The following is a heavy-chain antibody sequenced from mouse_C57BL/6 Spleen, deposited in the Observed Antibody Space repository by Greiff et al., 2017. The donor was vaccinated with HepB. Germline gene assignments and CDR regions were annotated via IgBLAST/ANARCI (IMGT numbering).Heavy chain of an antibody. CDR2: INYDGSST. Sequence: EVKLVESEGGLVQPGSSMKLSCTASGFTFSDYYMAWVRQVPEKGLEWVANINYDGSSTYYLDSLKSRFIISRDNAKNILYLQMSSLKSEDTATYYCAREGAYYSNYDYAMDYWGQGTSVTVSS. J-gene: IGHJ4*01. CDR1: GFTFSDYY. D-gene: IGHD2-5*01. V-gene: IGHV5-16*01. CDR3: AREGAYYSNYDYAMDY.